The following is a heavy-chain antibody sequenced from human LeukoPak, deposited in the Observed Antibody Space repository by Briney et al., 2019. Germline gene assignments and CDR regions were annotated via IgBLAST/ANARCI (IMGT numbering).Heavy chain of an antibody. V-gene: IGHV4-34*01. D-gene: IGHD6-13*01. J-gene: IGHJ4*02. CDR1: GGSFSGYY. CDR2: INHSGST. Sequence: SETLSLTCAVSGGSFSGYYWSWIRQPPGEGLEWIGEINHSGSTNYNPSLKSRVTISVHTSKNQFSLKLSSVTAADTAVYYCARRIGYSSRRGFDYWGQGTLVTVSS. CDR3: ARRIGYSSRRGFDY.